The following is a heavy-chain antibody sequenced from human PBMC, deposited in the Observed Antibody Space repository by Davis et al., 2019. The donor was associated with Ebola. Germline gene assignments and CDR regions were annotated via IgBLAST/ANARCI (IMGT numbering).Heavy chain of an antibody. CDR3: ARLGRGVVVPAAHYYYYYMDV. J-gene: IGHJ6*03. CDR1: GGSISSYY. CDR2: IYYSGST. Sequence: PSETLSLTCTVSGGSISSYYWSWIRQPPGKGLEWIGYIYYSGSTNYNPSLKSRVTISVDTSKNQCSLKLSSVTAADTAVYYCARLGRGVVVPAAHYYYYYMDVWGKGTTVTVSS. V-gene: IGHV4-59*08. D-gene: IGHD2-2*01.